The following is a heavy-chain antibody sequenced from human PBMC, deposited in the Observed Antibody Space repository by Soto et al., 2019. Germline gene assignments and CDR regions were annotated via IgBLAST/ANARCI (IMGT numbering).Heavy chain of an antibody. Sequence: QVQLVESGGGVVQPGRSLRLSCAASGFTFSSYGMHWVRQAPGKGLEWVAVISYDGSNKNYVDSVKGRFTISRDNSKNTLYLQMNSLRAEDTAVYYCAKDWRRRGGYDSSFDYWGQGTLVTVSS. J-gene: IGHJ4*02. CDR1: GFTFSSYG. CDR2: ISYDGSNK. CDR3: AKDWRRRGGYDSSFDY. V-gene: IGHV3-30*18. D-gene: IGHD5-12*01.